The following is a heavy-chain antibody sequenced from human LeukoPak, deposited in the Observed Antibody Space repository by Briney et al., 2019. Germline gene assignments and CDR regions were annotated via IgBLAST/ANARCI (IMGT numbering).Heavy chain of an antibody. J-gene: IGHJ4*02. D-gene: IGHD6-13*01. V-gene: IGHV4-34*01. CDR3: ARGGYSSSWYLFY. Sequence: SETLSLTCAVYGGSFSGYYRSWIRQPPGKGLEWIGEINHSGSTNYNPSLKSRVTISVDTSKNQFSLKLSSVTAADTAAYYCARGGYSSSWYLFYWGQGTLVTVSS. CDR1: GGSFSGYY. CDR2: INHSGST.